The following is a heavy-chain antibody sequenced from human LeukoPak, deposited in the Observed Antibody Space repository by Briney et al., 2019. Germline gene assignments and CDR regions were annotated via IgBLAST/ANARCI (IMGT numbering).Heavy chain of an antibody. V-gene: IGHV3-23*01. CDR2: ISERGGST. J-gene: IGHJ4*02. Sequence: GGSLRLSCVVSGISLSNYAMTWVRQAPGKGLEWVSYISERGGSTTYADSVKGRFTISRDTSLNTLYLQMNNLKAEDTAVYFCAKRGVVIRGILVIGYHQEAYHYDFWGQGVLVTVSS. D-gene: IGHD3-10*01. CDR1: GISLSNYA. CDR3: AKRGVVIRGILVIGYHQEAYHYDF.